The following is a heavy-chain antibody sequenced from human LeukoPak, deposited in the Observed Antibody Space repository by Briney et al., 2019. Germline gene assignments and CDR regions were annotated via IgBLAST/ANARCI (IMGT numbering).Heavy chain of an antibody. D-gene: IGHD2-15*01. CDR2: VHYSGST. V-gene: IGHV4-59*08. Sequence: PSETPSLTCTVSGDSISSYHWTWIRQPPGRGLEWIGYVHYSGSTNYNPSLKSRVTISLDTSNNQFSLKLSSVTAADTAIYYCATYTRHCSGGTCYSIDYWGQGTLVTVSS. J-gene: IGHJ4*02. CDR1: GDSISSYH. CDR3: ATYTRHCSGGTCYSIDY.